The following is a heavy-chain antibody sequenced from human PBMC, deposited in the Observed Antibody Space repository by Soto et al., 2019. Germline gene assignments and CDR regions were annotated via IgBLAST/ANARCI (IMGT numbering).Heavy chain of an antibody. V-gene: IGHV3-33*01. Sequence: QVQVVQSGGGVVQPGRSLRLSCAASGFTFSSYGMLWVRQAPGKGLEWVADIWFDGSYKYYGDSVKGRFTISRDNSKNTLYLQMDWLRAEDTAVYYCARGIAARTSGHYYGMDVWGQGTTVAVSS. CDR1: GFTFSSYG. J-gene: IGHJ6*02. CDR3: ARGIAARTSGHYYGMDV. CDR2: IWFDGSYK. D-gene: IGHD6-6*01.